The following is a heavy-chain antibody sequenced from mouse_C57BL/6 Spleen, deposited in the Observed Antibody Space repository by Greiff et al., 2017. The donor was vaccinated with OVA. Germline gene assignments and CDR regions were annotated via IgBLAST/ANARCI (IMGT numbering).Heavy chain of an antibody. CDR3: ARDLNYGSSYDAMDY. V-gene: IGHV5-4*01. CDR1: GFTFSSYA. J-gene: IGHJ4*01. CDR2: ISDGGSYT. Sequence: EVKVEESGGGLVKPGGSLKLSCAASGFTFSSYAMSWVRQTPEKRLEWVATISDGGSYTYYPDNVKGRFTISRDNAKNNLYLQMSHLKSEDTAMYYCARDLNYGSSYDAMDYWGQGTSVTVSS. D-gene: IGHD1-1*01.